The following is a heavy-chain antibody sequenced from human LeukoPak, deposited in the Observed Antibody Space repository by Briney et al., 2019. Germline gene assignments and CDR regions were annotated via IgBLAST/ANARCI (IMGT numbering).Heavy chain of an antibody. CDR3: AIIYGSGSHAFDI. CDR2: IYYSGST. J-gene: IGHJ3*02. Sequence: SETLSLTCTVSGGSISSSSYYWGWLRQPPGKGLEWIGSIYYSGSTYYNPSLKSRVTISVDTSKNQSSLKLSSVTAADTAVYYCAIIYGSGSHAFDIWGQGTMVTVSS. D-gene: IGHD3-10*01. CDR1: GGSISSSSYY. V-gene: IGHV4-39*07.